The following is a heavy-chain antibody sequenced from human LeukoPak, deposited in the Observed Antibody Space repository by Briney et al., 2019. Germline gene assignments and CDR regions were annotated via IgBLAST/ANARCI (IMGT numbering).Heavy chain of an antibody. J-gene: IGHJ6*02. CDR2: ISYDGSNK. V-gene: IGHV3-30*18. D-gene: IGHD1-26*01. CDR1: GFTFSSYG. CDR3: AKDDLGIGSYYYYGMDV. Sequence: GGSLRLSCAASGFTFSSYGMHWVRQAPGKGLEWVAVISYDGSNKYYADSVKGRFTISRDNSKNTLYLQMNSLRAEDTAVYHCAKDDLGIGSYYYYGMDVWGQGTTVTVSS.